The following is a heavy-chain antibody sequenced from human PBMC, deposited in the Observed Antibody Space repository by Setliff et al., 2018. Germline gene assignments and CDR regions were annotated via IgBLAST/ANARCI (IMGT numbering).Heavy chain of an antibody. CDR1: GFTFNTYW. CDR3: ASRGYSYDDAFDI. CDR2: ITHDGSKT. V-gene: IGHV3-7*01. J-gene: IGHJ3*02. Sequence: GGSLRLSCAGSGFTFNTYWMTWVRQAPGKGLEWVASITHDGSKTYYADSVKGRFTISRDNAKNSLYLQMNSLRAEDTAVYYCASRGYSYDDAFDIWGQGTMVTVSS. D-gene: IGHD5-18*01.